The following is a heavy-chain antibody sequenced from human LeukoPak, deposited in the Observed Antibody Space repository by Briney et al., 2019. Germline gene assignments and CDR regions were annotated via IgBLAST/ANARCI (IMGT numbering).Heavy chain of an antibody. J-gene: IGHJ4*02. V-gene: IGHV4-59*01. Sequence: SETLSLTCTVSGGSHRSYYWSWIRQAPGKGLEWIGFISYSAYTSYTPSLKSRVAISVDTSKSQFSLRLTSMTAADTAIYYCARGRNDNGGMFFDSWAQGTLVTVST. D-gene: IGHD4-23*01. CDR1: GGSHRSYY. CDR3: ARGRNDNGGMFFDS. CDR2: ISYSAYT.